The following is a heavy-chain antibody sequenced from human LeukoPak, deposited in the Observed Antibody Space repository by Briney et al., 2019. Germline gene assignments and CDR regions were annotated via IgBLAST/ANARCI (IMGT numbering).Heavy chain of an antibody. CDR1: GGSFSGYY. CDR3: ARRSAPIYCSYASCYEIDY. J-gene: IGHJ4*02. D-gene: IGHD2-2*01. CDR2: INHSGST. V-gene: IGHV4-34*01. Sequence: PSETLSLTCAVYGGSFSGYYWSWIRQPPGKGLEWIGEINHSGSTNYNPSLKSRVTISVDTSKNQFSLKLSSVTAADTAVYYCARRSAPIYCSYASCYEIDYWGQGTLVTVSS.